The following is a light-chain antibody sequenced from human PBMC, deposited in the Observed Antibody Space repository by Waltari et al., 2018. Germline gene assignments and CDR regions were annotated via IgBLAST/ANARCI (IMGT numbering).Light chain of an antibody. CDR2: AAS. Sequence: DIQMTQSPSSLSASVGDRITITCRASESTGKYLNWYQQRPGKAPTLLIYAASNLQSGAPSRFSGSGPGTAFTLTISSLRPEDSATYYCQQSYTAPYTFGQGTHLEVK. J-gene: IGKJ2*01. V-gene: IGKV1-39*01. CDR1: ESTGKY. CDR3: QQSYTAPYT.